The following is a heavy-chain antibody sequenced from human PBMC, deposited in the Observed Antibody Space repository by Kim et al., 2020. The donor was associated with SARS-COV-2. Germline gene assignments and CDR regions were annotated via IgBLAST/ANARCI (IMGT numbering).Heavy chain of an antibody. CDR1: GGSFRSYY. J-gene: IGHJ5*01. V-gene: IGHV4-59*08. CDR3: SRSEYFDFWTDLAGGEKWFDP. Sequence: SETLSLTCTVSGGSFRSYYWCWIRQPPGKGLERIGYIRESGSTDSNPALQGRVTISIDTSKNQCSLTMRTVTAAGTAVYYCSRSEYFDFWTDLAGGEKWFDPWGQGTRVTVSS. CDR2: IRESGST. D-gene: IGHD3-3*01.